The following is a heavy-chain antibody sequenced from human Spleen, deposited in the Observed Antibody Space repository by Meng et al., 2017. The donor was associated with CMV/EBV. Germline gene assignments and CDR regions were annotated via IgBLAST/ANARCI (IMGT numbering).Heavy chain of an antibody. Sequence: ASVKVSCKASEYTFTGYYIHWVRQAPGQGLEWMGWINPGGGSTNYAQKFLGRVTMTRDTSTSTVYMELSSLRSEDTAVYYCARDGGDQQYYFDSWGQGTLVTVSS. J-gene: IGHJ4*02. CDR2: INPGGGST. CDR1: EYTFTGYY. D-gene: IGHD3-16*01. V-gene: IGHV1-46*01. CDR3: ARDGGDQQYYFDS.